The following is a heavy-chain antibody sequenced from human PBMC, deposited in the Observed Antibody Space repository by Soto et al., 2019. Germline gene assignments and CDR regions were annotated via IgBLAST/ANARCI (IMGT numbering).Heavy chain of an antibody. D-gene: IGHD3-3*01. J-gene: IGHJ6*02. CDR2: IYTGSYI. Sequence: GGSLRLSCAASGFTFSSYAMSWVRQAPGKGLEWVSSIYTGSYIYYADSVKGRFTISRDNSKNTLYLQMNSLRAEDTAVYYCARARDFWSGYSMDVWGQGTTVTVS. CDR3: ARARDFWSGYSMDV. V-gene: IGHV3-53*01. CDR1: GFTFSSYA.